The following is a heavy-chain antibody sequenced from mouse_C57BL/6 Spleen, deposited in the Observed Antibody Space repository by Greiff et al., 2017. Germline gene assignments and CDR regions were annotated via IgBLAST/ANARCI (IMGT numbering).Heavy chain of an antibody. CDR3: AREGDGYYSAMDY. Sequence: QVQLKESGAELVKPGASVKISCKASGYAFSSYWMNWVKQRPGKGLEWIGQIYPGDGDTNYNGKFKGKATLTADKSSSTAYMQLSSLTSEDSAVYFCAREGDGYYSAMDYWGQGTSVTVSS. D-gene: IGHD2-3*01. V-gene: IGHV1-80*01. CDR2: IYPGDGDT. CDR1: GYAFSSYW. J-gene: IGHJ4*01.